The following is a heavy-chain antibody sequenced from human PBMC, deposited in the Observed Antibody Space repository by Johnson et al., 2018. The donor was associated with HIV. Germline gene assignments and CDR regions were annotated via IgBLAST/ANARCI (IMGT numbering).Heavy chain of an antibody. J-gene: IGHJ3*02. CDR3: ARDYRGALDI. Sequence: VQLEESGGGLVKPGGSLRLSCAASGFTFSDYYMSWIRQAPGKGLEWVSVIYRGGSTYYADSVKGRLTISRDDSKNTLYLQMNSLRAEDTAVYYCARDYRGALDIWGQGTMVTVSS. CDR2: IYRGGST. CDR1: GFTFSDYY. V-gene: IGHV3-66*01. D-gene: IGHD4-11*01.